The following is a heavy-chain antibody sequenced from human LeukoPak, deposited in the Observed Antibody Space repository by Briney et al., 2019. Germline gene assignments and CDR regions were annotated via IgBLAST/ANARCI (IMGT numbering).Heavy chain of an antibody. CDR2: LNPDSVGT. J-gene: IGHJ4*02. V-gene: IGHV1-2*02. D-gene: IGHD5-12*01. CDR3: AREVDKVTTFRSLYLDS. CDR1: GYTFTDYY. Sequence: APVKVSCKASGYTFTDYYIHFVRQAPGQPLEWMGWLNPDSVGTNYAPKFRGRVTMTRDISVNTAYMEVTRLISDDTAMYYCAREVDKVTTFRSLYLDSWGQGSLVTVSS.